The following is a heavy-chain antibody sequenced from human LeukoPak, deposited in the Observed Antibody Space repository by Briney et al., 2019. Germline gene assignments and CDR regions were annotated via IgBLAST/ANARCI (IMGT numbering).Heavy chain of an antibody. D-gene: IGHD6-13*01. CDR3: ARLSVGTFDY. V-gene: IGHV4-39*01. J-gene: IGHJ4*02. CDR2: IYYSGST. CDR1: SGSISSSNYY. Sequence: SETVSHNCTVSSGSISSSNYYWGWIRQPPGKGLEWIGNIYYSGSTYYNPSLMSRVTISVDTSKNQFSLKLTSVTAADTAVYYCARLSVGTFDYWGQASLVTVSS.